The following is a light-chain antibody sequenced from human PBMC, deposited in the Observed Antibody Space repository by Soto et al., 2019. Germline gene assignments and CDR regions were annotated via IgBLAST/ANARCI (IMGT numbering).Light chain of an antibody. CDR1: QTISSW. V-gene: IGKV1-5*01. CDR2: AAS. CDR3: QHYNSYSEA. Sequence: IQMTLAPSTLSESIEARVTITYRASQTISSWLAWYQQKPGKAPKLLIYAASSLQSGVPSRFSGSGSGTEFTLTISSLQPDDFATYYCQHYNSYSEAFGRGTKVDIK. J-gene: IGKJ1*01.